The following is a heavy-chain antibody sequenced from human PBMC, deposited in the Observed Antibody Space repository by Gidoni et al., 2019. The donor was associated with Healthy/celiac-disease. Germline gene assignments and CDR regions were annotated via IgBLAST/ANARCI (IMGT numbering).Heavy chain of an antibody. CDR3: ATSSGWSSPNYYYGMDV. CDR1: GGIFSSYP. D-gene: IGHD6-19*01. Sequence: QVQLVQSGAEVKKPGSSVKVSCKASGGIFSSYPISWVRQAPGQGLEWMGGIIPIFGTANYAQKFQGRVTITADESTSTAYMELSSLRSEDTAVYYCATSSGWSSPNYYYGMDVWGQGTTVTVSS. J-gene: IGHJ6*02. V-gene: IGHV1-69*01. CDR2: IIPIFGTA.